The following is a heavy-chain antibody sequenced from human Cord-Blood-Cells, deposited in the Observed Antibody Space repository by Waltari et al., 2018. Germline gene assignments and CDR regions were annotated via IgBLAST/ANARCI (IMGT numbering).Heavy chain of an antibody. CDR1: GYTLTELS. D-gene: IGHD5-18*01. Sequence: QVQLVQSGAEVTKPGASVKVSCTASGYTLTELSMPWVRQAPGTGLEWMGGFDPEDGETIYAQKFQGRVTMTEDTSTDTAYMELSSLRSEDTAVYYCATDRERYSYGYPYYFDYWGQGTLVTVSS. CDR3: ATDRERYSYGYPYYFDY. J-gene: IGHJ4*02. CDR2: FDPEDGET. V-gene: IGHV1-24*01.